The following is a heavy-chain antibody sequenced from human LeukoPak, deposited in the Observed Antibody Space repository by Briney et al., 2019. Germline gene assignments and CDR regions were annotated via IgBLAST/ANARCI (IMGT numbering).Heavy chain of an antibody. CDR1: GYSFTSYW. Sequence: GESLKISCKGSGYSFTSYWIGWVRQMPGKGLEWMGIIYPGDSDTRYSPSFQGQVTISADKSISTAYLQWSSLKASDTAMYYCARLYYYDSSGYLRWYFDLWGRGTLVTVSS. V-gene: IGHV5-51*01. D-gene: IGHD3-22*01. J-gene: IGHJ2*01. CDR2: IYPGDSDT. CDR3: ARLYYYDSSGYLRWYFDL.